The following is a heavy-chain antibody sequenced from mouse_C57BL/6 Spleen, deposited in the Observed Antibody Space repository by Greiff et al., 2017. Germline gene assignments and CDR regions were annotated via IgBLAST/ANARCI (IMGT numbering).Heavy chain of an antibody. D-gene: IGHD4-1*01. J-gene: IGHJ2*01. V-gene: IGHV1-53*01. CDR3: ARKDWDVRYFDY. CDR2: INPSNGGT. Sequence: QVQLQPPGTELVKPGASVKLSCKASGYTFTSYWMHWVKQRPGQGLEWIGNINPSNGGTNYNEKFKSKATLTVDKSSSTAYMQLSSLTSEDSAVYYCARKDWDVRYFDYWGQGTTLTVSS. CDR1: GYTFTSYW.